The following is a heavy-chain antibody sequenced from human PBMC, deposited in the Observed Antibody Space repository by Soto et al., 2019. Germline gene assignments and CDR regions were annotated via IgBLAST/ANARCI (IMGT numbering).Heavy chain of an antibody. CDR1: GGTFSSYA. J-gene: IGHJ3*02. Sequence: GASVKVSCKASGGTFSSYAISWVRQAPGQGLEWMGGIIPIFGTANYAQKFQGRVTITADESTSTAYMELRSLRSDDTAVYYCARDSEGWGAFDIWGQGTMVTVSS. D-gene: IGHD6-19*01. CDR2: IIPIFGTA. CDR3: ARDSEGWGAFDI. V-gene: IGHV1-69*13.